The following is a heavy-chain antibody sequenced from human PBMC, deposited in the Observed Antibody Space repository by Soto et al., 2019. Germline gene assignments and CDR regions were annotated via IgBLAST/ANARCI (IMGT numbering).Heavy chain of an antibody. Sequence: GESLKISCKGSGYSFTSYWIGWVRQMPGKGLEWMGIIYPGDSDTRYSPSFQGQVTISADKSISTAYLQWSSLKASDTAMYYCARQSLGEYSSWYVDYWGQGTLVTVSS. CDR1: GYSFTSYW. CDR3: ARQSLGEYSSWYVDY. CDR2: IYPGDSDT. J-gene: IGHJ4*02. V-gene: IGHV5-51*01. D-gene: IGHD6-6*01.